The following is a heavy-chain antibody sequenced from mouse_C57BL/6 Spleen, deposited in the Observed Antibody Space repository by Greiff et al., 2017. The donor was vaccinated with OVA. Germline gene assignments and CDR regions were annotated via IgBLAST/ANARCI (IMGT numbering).Heavy chain of an antibody. Sequence: EVKLVESGGGLVKPGGSLKLSCAATGFTFSDYGMHWVRQAPENGLEWVAYISSGSSTIYYADTVKGRSTFSRDNAKNTLFLQMTSLRSEDTTMYCGAKNWGGCFDYWGQGTTLTVSS. CDR1: GFTFSDYG. V-gene: IGHV5-17*01. D-gene: IGHD4-1*01. CDR2: ISSGSSTI. J-gene: IGHJ2*01. CDR3: AKNWGGCFDY.